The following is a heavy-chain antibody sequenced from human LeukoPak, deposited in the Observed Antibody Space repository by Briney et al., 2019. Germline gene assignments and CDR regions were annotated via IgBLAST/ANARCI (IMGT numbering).Heavy chain of an antibody. CDR1: GLTFHDHA. CDR3: AKDLDAWIPTGRGMDV. D-gene: IGHD5-18*01. V-gene: IGHV3-9*01. J-gene: IGHJ6*04. Sequence: SLRLSHSASGLTFHDHAMHWLRHAPGKALEWGAGISWNSGGIGYEVSVKGRFTISRDNAKNTLYLQMITLRVEDTALYYCAKDLDAWIPTGRGMDVWGKGTTVTVSA. CDR2: ISWNSGGI.